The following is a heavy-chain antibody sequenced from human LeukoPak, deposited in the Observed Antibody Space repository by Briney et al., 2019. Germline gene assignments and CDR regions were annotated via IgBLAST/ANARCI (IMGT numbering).Heavy chain of an antibody. D-gene: IGHD2-2*01. CDR2: ISSSSSYI. V-gene: IGHV3-21*01. Sequence: GGSLRLSCAASGFTFSSYSMNWVRQAPGKGLEWVSSISSSSSYIYYADSVKGRFTISRDNAKNSLYLQMNSLRAEDTAVYYCARDDCSSTSCLLFVYWGQGTLVTVSS. CDR3: ARDDCSSTSCLLFVY. J-gene: IGHJ4*02. CDR1: GFTFSSYS.